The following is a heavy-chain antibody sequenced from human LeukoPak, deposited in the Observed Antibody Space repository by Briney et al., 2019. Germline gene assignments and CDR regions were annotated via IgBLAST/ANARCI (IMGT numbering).Heavy chain of an antibody. CDR3: ARASFFLSSVDI. V-gene: IGHV4-59*01. CDR1: GGSISSYY. J-gene: IGHJ3*02. CDR2: IYYSGST. D-gene: IGHD3-3*01. Sequence: SETLSLXCTVSGGSISSYYWSWIRQPPGKGLEWIGYIYYSGSTNYNPSLKSRVTISVDTSKNRFSLKLSSVTAADTAVYYFARASFFLSSVDIWGQGTMVTVSS.